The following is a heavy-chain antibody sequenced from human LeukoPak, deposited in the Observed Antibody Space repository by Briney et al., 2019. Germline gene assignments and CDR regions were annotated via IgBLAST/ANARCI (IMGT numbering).Heavy chain of an antibody. CDR1: GFTFSNAW. J-gene: IGHJ4*02. Sequence: GGSLRLSCAASGFTFSNAWMSWVRQAPGKGLEWVGFIRSKAYGGTTEYAASVKGRFTISRDDSKSIAYLQMNSLKTEDTAVYYCTRGVRTRIGYWGQGTLVTVSS. V-gene: IGHV3-49*04. D-gene: IGHD3-10*01. CDR2: IRSKAYGGTT. CDR3: TRGVRTRIGY.